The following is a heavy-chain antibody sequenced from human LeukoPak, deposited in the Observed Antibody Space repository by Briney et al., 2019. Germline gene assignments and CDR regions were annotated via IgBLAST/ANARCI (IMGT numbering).Heavy chain of an antibody. CDR2: INPSDGST. CDR3: ARGGLTMVRGVIEGFDY. Sequence: GASVKVSCKASGYSFTRNYIHWVRQAPGRGLEWMGIINPSDGSTNYAQKFQGRVTMTRDTSTSTVYMELSSLRAEDTAVYYCARGGLTMVRGVIEGFDYWGQGTLVTVSS. V-gene: IGHV1-46*01. D-gene: IGHD3-10*01. CDR1: GYSFTRNY. J-gene: IGHJ4*02.